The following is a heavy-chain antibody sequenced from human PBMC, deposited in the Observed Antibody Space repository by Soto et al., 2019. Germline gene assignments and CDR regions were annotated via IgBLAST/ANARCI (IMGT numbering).Heavy chain of an antibody. D-gene: IGHD2-15*01. J-gene: IGHJ3*02. V-gene: IGHV3-53*01. CDR3: ARDRSDSPRDDSFDI. Sequence: PGGSLRLSCAVSGFNVTNTYMSWVRQAPGKGLEWVSVIYRGFSTFYADSVKGRFTVSRDDSQNTVSLQMNSLRAEDTAVYYCARDRSDSPRDDSFDIWGQGTMVTVSS. CDR2: IYRGFST. CDR1: GFNVTNTY.